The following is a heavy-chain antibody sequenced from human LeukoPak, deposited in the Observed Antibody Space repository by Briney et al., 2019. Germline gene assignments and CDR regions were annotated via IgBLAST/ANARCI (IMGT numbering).Heavy chain of an antibody. D-gene: IGHD3-9*01. J-gene: IGHJ4*02. CDR2: IIPIFGTA. CDR3: ARINHYDTLTGYYD. V-gene: IGHV1-69*13. Sequence: SVKVSCKASGGTFSSYAISWVRQAPGQGLEWMGGIIPIFGTANYAQKFQGRVTITADESTSTAYMELSSLRSEDTAVYYCARINHYDTLTGYYDWGQGTLVTVSS. CDR1: GGTFSSYA.